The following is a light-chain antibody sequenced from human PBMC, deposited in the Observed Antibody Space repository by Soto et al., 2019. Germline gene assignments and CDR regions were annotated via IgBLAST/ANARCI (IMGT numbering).Light chain of an antibody. J-gene: IGLJ1*01. Sequence: QSVLTQPAYVSGSPGQSITISFTGTSSDVGGYNYVSWYQQHPGKAPKLRIYAVSNRPSGVSNRFSVSKSGNTATLTISGLQAEVVADYDCCSYIVSGTYVFGTGIGVTGL. CDR2: AVS. CDR3: CSYIVSGTYV. CDR1: SSDVGGYNY. V-gene: IGLV2-14*01.